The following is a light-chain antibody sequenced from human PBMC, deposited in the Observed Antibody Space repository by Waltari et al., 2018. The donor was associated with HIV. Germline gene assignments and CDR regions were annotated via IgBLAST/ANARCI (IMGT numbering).Light chain of an antibody. Sequence: QSALTQPASVSGSPGQSITISCTGTSSYVGNYNYVSWYQQHPGKAPKLMIYDVTKRPSGISDRFSGSKSGNTASLTISGLQAEDEADYYCCSYAGSSTSVFGTGTKVTVL. J-gene: IGLJ1*01. CDR3: CSYAGSSTSV. CDR2: DVT. CDR1: SSYVGNYNY. V-gene: IGLV2-23*02.